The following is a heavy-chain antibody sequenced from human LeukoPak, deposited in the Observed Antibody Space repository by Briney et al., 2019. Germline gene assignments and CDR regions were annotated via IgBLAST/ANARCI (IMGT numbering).Heavy chain of an antibody. D-gene: IGHD6-13*01. CDR3: ARRYSSRWYYFDY. Sequence: PSETLSLTCTVSGGSISSYYWNWIRQPPGKGLEWIGYIYYSGSTNYNPSLKSRATISLDTSKNQVSLTLSSVTAADTAVYYCARRYSSRWYYFDYWGQGTLLTVSS. J-gene: IGHJ4*02. CDR1: GGSISSYY. CDR2: IYYSGST. V-gene: IGHV4-59*08.